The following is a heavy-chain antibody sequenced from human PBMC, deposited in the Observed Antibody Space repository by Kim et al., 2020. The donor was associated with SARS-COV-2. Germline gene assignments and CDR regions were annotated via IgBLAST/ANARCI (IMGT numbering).Heavy chain of an antibody. J-gene: IGHJ6*01. CDR1: GFTFSSYA. Sequence: GGSLRLSCAASGFTFSSYAMSWVRQAPGKGLEWVSTISGGDGSTYYADSVKGRFTISRDNSKNTQYLKKNGLRAEATALYYSAKDGGVVTLIGYYYGMD. D-gene: IGHD3-16*01. CDR3: AKDGGVVTLIGYYYGMD. CDR2: ISGGDGST. V-gene: IGHV3-23*01.